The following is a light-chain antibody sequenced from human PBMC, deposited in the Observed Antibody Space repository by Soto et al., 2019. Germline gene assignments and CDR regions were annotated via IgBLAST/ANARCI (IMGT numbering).Light chain of an antibody. CDR3: HKYGSSPWK. V-gene: IGKV3-20*01. CDR2: GAS. CDR1: QSVSSNY. J-gene: IGKJ1*01. Sequence: EIVLTQSPGTLSLSPGERATLSCRASQSVSSNYLAWYQQKFGQSPRLLIYGASSRATGIPDRFSGSGSGNDFTLCISRLEHEDFAVYYCHKYGSSPWKFDQGIKVEIK.